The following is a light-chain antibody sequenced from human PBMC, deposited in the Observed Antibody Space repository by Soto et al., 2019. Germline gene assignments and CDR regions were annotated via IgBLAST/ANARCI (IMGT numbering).Light chain of an antibody. CDR3: QQSYSTPRT. CDR2: AAS. Sequence: DIQMTQCPSPLSAPGGDRDTITFRASQNINNYLKWYQQTPGKAPKLMIYAASTLQRGVPSRFSGSGSGTDFTLTISSLQPEDFATYYCQQSYSTPRTFGQGTKVDI. J-gene: IGKJ1*01. CDR1: QNINNY. V-gene: IGKV1-39*01.